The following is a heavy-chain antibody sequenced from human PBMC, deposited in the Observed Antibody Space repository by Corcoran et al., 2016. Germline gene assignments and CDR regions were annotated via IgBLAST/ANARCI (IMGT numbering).Heavy chain of an antibody. Sequence: QVQLVESGGGVVQPGRSLRLSCAASGFTFSSYGMHWVRQAPGKGLEWVAVISYDGSNKYYADSVKGRFTISRDNSKKTLYLQMNSLRAEDTAVYYCAKDLRRYCSGGSCDFFDYWGQGTLVTVSS. V-gene: IGHV3-30*18. D-gene: IGHD2-15*01. J-gene: IGHJ4*02. CDR3: AKDLRRYCSGGSCDFFDY. CDR2: ISYDGSNK. CDR1: GFTFSSYG.